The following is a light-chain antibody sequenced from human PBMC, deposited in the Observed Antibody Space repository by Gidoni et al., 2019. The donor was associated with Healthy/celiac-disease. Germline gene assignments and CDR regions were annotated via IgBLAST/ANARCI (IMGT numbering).Light chain of an antibody. CDR1: SSAVGGYNY. V-gene: IGLV2-14*03. CDR3: SSYTSSSTQV. CDR2: DVS. Sequence: QSALTQPASVSASPGQSITISFTGTSSAVGGYNYVSWYQQHPGKAPKLMLYDVSNRPSGVSNRFSGSKSGKTASLTISGLQDEDEADYYCSSYTSSSTQVFGGGTKLTVL. J-gene: IGLJ3*02.